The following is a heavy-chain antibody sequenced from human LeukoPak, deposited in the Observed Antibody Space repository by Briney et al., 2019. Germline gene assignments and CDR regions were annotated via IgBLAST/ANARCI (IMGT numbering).Heavy chain of an antibody. J-gene: IGHJ5*02. V-gene: IGHV4-34*01. CDR2: INHSGST. Sequence: SETLSLTCAVYGGSFSGYYWSWIRQPPGKGLEWIGEINHSGSTNYNPSLKSRVTISVDTSKNQFSLKLSSVTAADTAVYYCARGWTRQWLVLGYWFDPWGQGTLVTVSS. D-gene: IGHD6-19*01. CDR3: ARGWTRQWLVLGYWFDP. CDR1: GGSFSGYY.